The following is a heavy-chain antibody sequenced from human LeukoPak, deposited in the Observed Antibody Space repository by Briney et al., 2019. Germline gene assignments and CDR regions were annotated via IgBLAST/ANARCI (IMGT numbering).Heavy chain of an antibody. V-gene: IGHV4-34*01. D-gene: IGHD4-17*01. CDR3: ARFDYGDYQHDAFDI. CDR1: GGSFSGYY. Sequence: SETLSLTCAVYGGSFSGYYWSWIRQPPGKGLEWIGEINHSGSTNYNPSLKSRVTISVDTSKNQFSLKLSSVTAADTAVYYCARFDYGDYQHDAFDIWGQGTMVTVSS. J-gene: IGHJ3*02. CDR2: INHSGST.